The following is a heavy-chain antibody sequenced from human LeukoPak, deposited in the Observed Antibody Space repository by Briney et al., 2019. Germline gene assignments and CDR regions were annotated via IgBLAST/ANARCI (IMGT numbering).Heavy chain of an antibody. CDR2: INHSGST. J-gene: IGHJ6*02. Sequence: SETLSLTCAVYGGSFSGYYWSWIRQPPGKGLEWIGDINHSGSTNYNPSLKSRVTISVDTSKNQFSLKLSSVTAADTAVYYCASRASYYYYGMDVWGQGTTVTVSS. CDR1: GGSFSGYY. CDR3: ASRASYYYYGMDV. V-gene: IGHV4-34*01.